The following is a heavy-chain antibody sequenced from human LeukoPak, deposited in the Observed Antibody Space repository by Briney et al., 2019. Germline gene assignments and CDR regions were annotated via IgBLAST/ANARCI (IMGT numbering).Heavy chain of an antibody. V-gene: IGHV4-59*01. D-gene: IGHD2-2*01. CDR1: GGSISSYY. CDR3: ARYQRPGNYFDY. CDR2: IYYSGST. Sequence: SETLSLTCTVSGGSISSYYWSWIRQPPGKGLEWIGYIYYSGSTNYNPSLKSRVTISVDTSKNQFSLKLSSVTAADTAVYYCARYQRPGNYFDYWGQGTLVTASS. J-gene: IGHJ4*02.